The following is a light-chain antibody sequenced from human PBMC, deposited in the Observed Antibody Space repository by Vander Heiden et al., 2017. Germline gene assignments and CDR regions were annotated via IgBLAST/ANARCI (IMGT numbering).Light chain of an antibody. J-gene: IGKJ4*01. Sequence: EIVMTQTPATLCVSPGERVTLSCRASQSVSNNLAWYQQKPGQAPRLLIYGASTRATGIPARFSGSASGTEFTLTISSLQSEDSAVYYCQQYNSWPPLTFGGGTKVEIK. CDR3: QQYNSWPPLT. CDR2: GAS. V-gene: IGKV3-15*01. CDR1: QSVSNN.